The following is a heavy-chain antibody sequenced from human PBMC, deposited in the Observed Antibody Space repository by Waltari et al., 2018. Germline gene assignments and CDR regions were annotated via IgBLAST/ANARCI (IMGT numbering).Heavy chain of an antibody. CDR3: AAPQPHPQYSSASGY. CDR1: GGSFSGYY. J-gene: IGHJ4*02. CDR2: INHSGST. Sequence: QVQLQQWGAGLLKPSETLSLTCAVYGGSFSGYYWSWIRQHPGKGLEWMGEINHSGSTNYKPSLKSRVTISVDTSKNQFSLKLSSVTDADTAVYYCAAPQPHPQYSSASGYWGQGTLVTVSS. V-gene: IGHV4-34*01. D-gene: IGHD6-19*01.